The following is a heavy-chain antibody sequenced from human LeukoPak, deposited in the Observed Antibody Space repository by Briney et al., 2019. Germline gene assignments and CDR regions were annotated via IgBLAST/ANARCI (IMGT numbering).Heavy chain of an antibody. CDR3: ARAEAGSAVTTGFYFDY. Sequence: SETLSLTCTVSGGSISSSSYYWGWIRQPPGKGLEWIGSIYYSGSTYYNPSLKSRVTISVDTSKNQFSLKLSSVTAADTAVYYCARAEAGSAVTTGFYFDYWGQGTLVTVSS. CDR2: IYYSGST. CDR1: GGSISSSSYY. V-gene: IGHV4-39*07. D-gene: IGHD4-17*01. J-gene: IGHJ4*02.